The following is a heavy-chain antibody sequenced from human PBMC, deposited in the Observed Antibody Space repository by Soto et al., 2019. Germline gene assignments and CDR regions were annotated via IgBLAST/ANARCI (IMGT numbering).Heavy chain of an antibody. V-gene: IGHV1-2*02. CDR1: GYTFTGHY. J-gene: IGHJ4*02. D-gene: IGHD5-12*01. CDR2: IGPESGAT. Sequence: ASVKVSCKASGYTFTGHYIHWVRQAPEQGPEWMGEIGPESGATRYAQKFQGRATMTRDMSITTVYMELNNLSPDDTAVYYCGRGRSGQIVVFYWGQGTPVTVSS. CDR3: GRGRSGQIVVFY.